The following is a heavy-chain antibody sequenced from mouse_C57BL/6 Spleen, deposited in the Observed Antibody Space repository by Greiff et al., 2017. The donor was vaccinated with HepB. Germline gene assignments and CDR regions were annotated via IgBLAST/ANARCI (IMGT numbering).Heavy chain of an antibody. J-gene: IGHJ3*01. CDR1: GYTFTSYT. CDR2: INPSSGYT. V-gene: IGHV1-4*01. CDR3: ALYCSSLAY. Sequence: QVQLQQSGAELARPGASVKMSCKASGYTFTSYTMHWVQQRPGQGLEWIGYINPSSGYTKYNQKFKYKATLTADKSSSTAYMQLSSLTSEDSAVYYCALYCSSLAYWGQGTLVTVSA. D-gene: IGHD1-1*01.